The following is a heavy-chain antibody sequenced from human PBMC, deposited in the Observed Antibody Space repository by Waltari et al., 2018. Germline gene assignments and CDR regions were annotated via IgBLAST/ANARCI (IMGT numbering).Heavy chain of an antibody. Sequence: QVQLQQWGAGLLKPSETLSLTCAVYGWSFSGYSWSWIRQPPGKGLEWIGEINHSGSTNYNPSLKSRVTISVDTSKNQFSLKLSSVTAADTAVYYCARHRARAFDIWGQGTMVTVSS. CDR1: GWSFSGYS. CDR2: INHSGST. CDR3: ARHRARAFDI. V-gene: IGHV4-34*01. J-gene: IGHJ3*02.